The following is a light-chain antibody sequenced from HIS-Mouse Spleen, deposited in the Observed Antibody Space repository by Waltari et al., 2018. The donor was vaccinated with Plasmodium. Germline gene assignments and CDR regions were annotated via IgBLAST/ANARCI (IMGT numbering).Light chain of an antibody. V-gene: IGKV3-11*01. Sequence: EIVLTQSPATLSLSPGERATLPCRASQGVSSYLAWYQQKSGQAPRLLIYDASNRATGIPARFSGSGSGTDFTLTISSLEPEDFAVYYCQQRSNWPRVLTFGGGTKVEIK. CDR1: QGVSSY. CDR3: QQRSNWPRVLT. CDR2: DAS. J-gene: IGKJ4*01.